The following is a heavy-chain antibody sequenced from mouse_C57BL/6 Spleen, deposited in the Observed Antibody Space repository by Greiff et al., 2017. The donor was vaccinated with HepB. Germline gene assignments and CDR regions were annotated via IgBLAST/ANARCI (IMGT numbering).Heavy chain of an antibody. CDR3: ARKGGMITPYYAMDY. Sequence: VQLVESGPGLVQPSQSLSITCTVSGFSLTSYGVHWVRQSPGKGLEWLGVIWSGGSTDYNAAFISRLSISKDNSKSQVFFKMNSLQADDTAIYYCARKGGMITPYYAMDYWGQGTSVTVSS. J-gene: IGHJ4*01. D-gene: IGHD2-4*01. CDR1: GFSLTSYG. V-gene: IGHV2-2*01. CDR2: IWSGGST.